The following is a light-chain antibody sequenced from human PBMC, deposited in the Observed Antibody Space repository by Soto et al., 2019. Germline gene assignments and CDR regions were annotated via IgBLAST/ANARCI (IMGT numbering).Light chain of an antibody. J-gene: IGLJ2*01. Sequence: QSALTQPASVSGSPGQSITISCTGTSSDVGGYNYVSWYQQHPGKAPKLMIYDVSNRPSGVSNRVSGSKSGNTASLTISGLQAEDEADYYCSSYTSSSTFSFGGGTKLTVL. V-gene: IGLV2-14*01. CDR1: SSDVGGYNY. CDR3: SSYTSSSTFS. CDR2: DVS.